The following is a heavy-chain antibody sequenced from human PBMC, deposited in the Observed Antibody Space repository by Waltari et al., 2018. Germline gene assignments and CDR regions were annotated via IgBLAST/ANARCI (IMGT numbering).Heavy chain of an antibody. CDR1: GGSFSGYY. CDR3: ARGRDSTIAAADVYYFDY. J-gene: IGHJ4*02. V-gene: IGHV4-34*01. D-gene: IGHD6-13*01. CDR2: INHSGRT. Sequence: QVQLQQWGAGLLKPSETLSLTCAVYGGSFSGYYWSWIRQPPGKGLEWIGEINHSGRTNDNPSLNGRVTISVDTSKNQFSLKLSSVTAADTAVYYCARGRDSTIAAADVYYFDYWGQGTLVTVSS.